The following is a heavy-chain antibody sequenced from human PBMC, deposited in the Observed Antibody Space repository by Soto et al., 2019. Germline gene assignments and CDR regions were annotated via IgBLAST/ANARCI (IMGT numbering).Heavy chain of an antibody. D-gene: IGHD2-2*01. CDR1: GFTFSDYY. CDR2: ISSSSSYT. V-gene: IGHV3-11*06. Sequence: GGSLRLSCAASGFTFSDYYMSWIRQAPGKGLEWVSYISSSSSYTNYADSVKGRFTISRDNAKNSLYLQMNSLRAEDTAVYYCASSGVVPAANFDYWGQGALVTVSS. J-gene: IGHJ4*02. CDR3: ASSGVVPAANFDY.